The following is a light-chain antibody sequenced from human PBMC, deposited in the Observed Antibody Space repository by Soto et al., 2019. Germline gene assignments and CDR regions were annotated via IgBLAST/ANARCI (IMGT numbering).Light chain of an antibody. CDR2: WAS. V-gene: IGKV4-1*01. CDR1: QTVLDSSNNKNY. Sequence: DIVLTQSPDSLALSLGERATINCKCSQTVLDSSNNKNYLAWYQQKPGQPPKLLIYWASTRESGVPDRFSGSGSETDFTLTISSLQAEDVALYYCQQFYRSPWTFGQGTKVEIK. CDR3: QQFYRSPWT. J-gene: IGKJ1*01.